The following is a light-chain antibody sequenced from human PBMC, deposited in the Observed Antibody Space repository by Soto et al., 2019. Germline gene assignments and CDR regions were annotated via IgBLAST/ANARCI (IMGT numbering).Light chain of an antibody. J-gene: IGLJ1*01. CDR3: ATWDSSLSGFV. V-gene: IGLV1-51*01. CDR2: DTN. Sequence: QSALTQPASVSGSPGQSITISCTGTSSDVGGYNYVSWYQQHPGKAPKLLIYDTNKRPSGIPDRFSGSKSGTSATLGITGLQTGDEADYYCATWDSSLSGFVFGSGTKLTVL. CDR1: SSDVGGYNY.